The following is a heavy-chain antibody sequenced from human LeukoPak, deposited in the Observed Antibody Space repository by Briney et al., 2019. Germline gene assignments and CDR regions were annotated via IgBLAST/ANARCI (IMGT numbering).Heavy chain of an antibody. CDR3: ARYPWLDDYYYYGMDV. CDR2: IIPILGIA. V-gene: IGHV1-69*02. D-gene: IGHD3-22*01. CDR1: GGTFSSYT. Sequence: ASVKVSCKASGGTFSSYTISWVRQAPGQGLEWMGRIIPILGIANYAQKFQGRVTITADKSTSTAYMELSSLRSEDTAVYYCARYPWLDDYYYYGMDVWGQGTTVTVSS. J-gene: IGHJ6*02.